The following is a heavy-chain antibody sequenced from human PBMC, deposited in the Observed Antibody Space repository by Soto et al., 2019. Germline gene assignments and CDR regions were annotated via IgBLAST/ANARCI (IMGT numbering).Heavy chain of an antibody. CDR1: GGSISSYY. CDR3: TRHEGGAAADRPLDY. V-gene: IGHV4-39*01. CDR2: IYYSGST. Sequence: PSETLSLTCTVSGGSISSYYWSWIRQSPGKGLEWIGSIYYSGSTHNNPSLKSRVTMSVDTYTNQFSLKLMSVTAADTAIYYCTRHEGGAAADRPLDYWGQGTPVTVSS. J-gene: IGHJ4*02. D-gene: IGHD6-13*01.